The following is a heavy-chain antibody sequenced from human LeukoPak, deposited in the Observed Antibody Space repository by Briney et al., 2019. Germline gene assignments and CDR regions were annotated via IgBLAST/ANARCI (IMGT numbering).Heavy chain of an antibody. Sequence: GGSLRLSCVPSGSTFSSFAMTWVRQAPGKGLEWVSSISGSGGTTYYADSIKGRFTISRDSSKNMLYLQMNSLRAEDTAVYHCAKVRQSSSWFGVFDYWGRGTLVTVSS. CDR3: AKVRQSSSWFGVFDY. CDR2: ISGSGGTT. D-gene: IGHD6-13*01. J-gene: IGHJ4*02. CDR1: GSTFSSFA. V-gene: IGHV3-23*01.